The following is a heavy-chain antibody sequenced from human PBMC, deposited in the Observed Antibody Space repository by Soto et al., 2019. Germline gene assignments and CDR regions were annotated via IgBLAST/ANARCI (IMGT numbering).Heavy chain of an antibody. CDR2: ISSTTNYI. V-gene: IGHV3-21*06. J-gene: IGHJ4*02. CDR1: GFTFTRYS. Sequence: GVSLRLSCAASGFTFTRYSMNWVRQAPGKGLEWVASISSTTNYIYYGESLKGRLTTSRDNAKNSMYLQMNTLRAEDTAVYYCARESEDLSSNLDDWGQGTLVTVSS. CDR3: ARESEDLSSNLDD.